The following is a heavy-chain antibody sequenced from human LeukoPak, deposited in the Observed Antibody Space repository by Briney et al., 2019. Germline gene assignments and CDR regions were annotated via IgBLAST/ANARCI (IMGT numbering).Heavy chain of an antibody. CDR1: GFTFSNYA. J-gene: IGHJ4*02. V-gene: IGHV3-23*01. D-gene: IGHD5-18*01. CDR2: ISGSGGST. Sequence: AGGSLRLSCAASGFTFSNYAMSWVRQAPGKGLEWVSIISGSGGSTYYADSVKGRFTISRDNSKNTLYLQMNNLRAEDTAVYYCARDSYGTFDYWGQGTLVTVSS. CDR3: ARDSYGTFDY.